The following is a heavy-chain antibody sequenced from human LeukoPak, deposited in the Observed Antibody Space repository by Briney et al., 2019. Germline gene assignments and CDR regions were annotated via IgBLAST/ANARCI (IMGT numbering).Heavy chain of an antibody. Sequence: RAGGSLRLSCAASGFTFSSYAMSWVRQAPGKGLEWVSAISGSGGSTYYADSVKGRFTISRDNSKNTLYQQMNSLRAEDTAVYYCAKLWFGDPQDGWAFDIWGQGTMVTVSS. J-gene: IGHJ3*02. CDR2: ISGSGGST. CDR3: AKLWFGDPQDGWAFDI. D-gene: IGHD3-10*01. CDR1: GFTFSSYA. V-gene: IGHV3-23*01.